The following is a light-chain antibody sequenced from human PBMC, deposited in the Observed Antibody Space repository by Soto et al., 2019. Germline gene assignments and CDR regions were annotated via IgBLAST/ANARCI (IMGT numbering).Light chain of an antibody. J-gene: IGLJ2*01. CDR1: SSNIGNNY. CDR3: GTWDSSLSAGGV. Sequence: QSVLTQPPSVSAAPGQKVTISCSGSSSNIGNNYVSWYQQLPGTAPKLLIYDNNKRPSGIPDRFSGSKSGTSATLGITGLQTGDEAYYDCGTWDSSLSAGGVFGGGTKLTVL. CDR2: DNN. V-gene: IGLV1-51*01.